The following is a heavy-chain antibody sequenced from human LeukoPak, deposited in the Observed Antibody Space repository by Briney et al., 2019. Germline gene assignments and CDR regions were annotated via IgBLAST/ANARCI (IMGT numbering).Heavy chain of an antibody. CDR3: ARDLVGLWFGELLSSELGY. CDR2: INPNSGGT. D-gene: IGHD3-10*01. V-gene: IGHV1-2*06. CDR1: GYTFTSYY. Sequence: ASVKVSCKASGYTFTSYYMHWVRQAPGQGLEWMGRINPNSGGTNYAQKFQGRVTMTRDTSISTAYMELSRLRSDDTAVYYCARDLVGLWFGELLSSELGYWGQGTLVTVSS. J-gene: IGHJ4*02.